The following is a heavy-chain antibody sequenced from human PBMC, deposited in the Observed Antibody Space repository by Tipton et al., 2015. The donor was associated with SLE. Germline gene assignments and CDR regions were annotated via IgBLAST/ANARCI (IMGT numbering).Heavy chain of an antibody. CDR1: GFTVSSNY. Sequence: SLRLSCAASGFTVSSNYMSWVRQAPGQGLEWVSVIYSGGNKYYADSVKGRFTISRDNSKNTLYLQMNSLRAEDTAVYYCAKGSSLVVVEGEYFQHWGQGTLVTVSS. J-gene: IGHJ1*01. D-gene: IGHD2-15*01. CDR3: AKGSSLVVVEGEYFQH. CDR2: IYSGGNK. V-gene: IGHV3-53*01.